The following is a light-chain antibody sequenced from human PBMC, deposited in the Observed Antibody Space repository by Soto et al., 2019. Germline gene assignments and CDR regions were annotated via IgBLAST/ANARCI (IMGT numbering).Light chain of an antibody. CDR2: GAS. CDR1: QSVSTRS. CDR3: QQYNNWPWT. Sequence: EIVFTQSPCTLSLSPGERATLSCRASQSVSTRSLAWYQQKPGQAPRLLIYGASTRATGIPARFSGSGSETEFTLTISSLQSEDFAVYYCQQYNNWPWTFGQGTKVDIK. J-gene: IGKJ1*01. V-gene: IGKV3-15*01.